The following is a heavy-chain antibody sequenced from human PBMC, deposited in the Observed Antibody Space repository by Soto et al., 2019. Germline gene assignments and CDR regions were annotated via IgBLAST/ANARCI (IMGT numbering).Heavy chain of an antibody. Sequence: PGGFLRHSCAASGFNFSSFAMSCVRQAPGKGLEWVSAISGSGGSTYYADSVKGRFTISRDNSKNTLYLQMNSLRAEGTAVYYCAKDMDSQITMIVVVIIPFDYWGQGTLVTVSS. J-gene: IGHJ4*02. CDR2: ISGSGGST. V-gene: IGHV3-23*01. CDR1: GFNFSSFA. CDR3: AKDMDSQITMIVVVIIPFDY. D-gene: IGHD3-22*01.